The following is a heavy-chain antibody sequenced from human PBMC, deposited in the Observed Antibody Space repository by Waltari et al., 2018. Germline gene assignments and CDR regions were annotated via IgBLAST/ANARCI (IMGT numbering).Heavy chain of an antibody. V-gene: IGHV3-21*01. CDR3: ARGGGDIAAFTPVGDV. J-gene: IGHJ6*04. CDR2: IDSGSSHI. D-gene: IGHD6-6*01. Sequence: QLVESGGGLVKPGGSLRLSCAASGFTFNTYNMNWVRQAPGKGLVWVSSIDSGSSHIDYADSVKGRFTISRDNAKNLLYLQMNSLRAEDTAVYYCARGGGDIAAFTPVGDVWGKGTTVTISS. CDR1: GFTFNTYN.